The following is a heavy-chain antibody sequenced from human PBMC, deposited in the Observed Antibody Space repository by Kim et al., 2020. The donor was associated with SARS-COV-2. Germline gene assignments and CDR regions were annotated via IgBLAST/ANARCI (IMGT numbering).Heavy chain of an antibody. CDR2: ISHDGSNK. CDR3: ARASSGWSSEGDY. Sequence: GGSLRLSCAASGFTFSSYAMHWVRQAPGKGLEWVAVISHDGSNKDYADSVKGRFTISRDNSKNTLYLPMNSLRAEDTAVYYCARASSGWSSEGDYWGQGTLVTVSS. D-gene: IGHD6-19*01. CDR1: GFTFSSYA. V-gene: IGHV3-30*04. J-gene: IGHJ4*02.